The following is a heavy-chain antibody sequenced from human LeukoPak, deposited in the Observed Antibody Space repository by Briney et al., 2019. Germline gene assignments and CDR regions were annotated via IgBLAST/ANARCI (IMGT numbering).Heavy chain of an antibody. J-gene: IGHJ4*02. Sequence: SETLSLTCTVSGGSISRYYWSWIRQPAGKGLEWIGRIYTSGSTNYNPSLKSRVTMSVDTSKNQFSLKLSSVTAADTAVYYCARGLTGTTREVLDYWGQGTLVTVSS. CDR1: GGSISRYY. D-gene: IGHD1-7*01. CDR2: IYTSGST. CDR3: ARGLTGTTREVLDY. V-gene: IGHV4-4*07.